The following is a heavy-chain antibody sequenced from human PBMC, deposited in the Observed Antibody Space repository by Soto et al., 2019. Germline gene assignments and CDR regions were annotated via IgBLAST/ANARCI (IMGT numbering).Heavy chain of an antibody. Sequence: SVKVCCKSSGCTFSSYAISWVRHAPGQGLGWMGGIIPIFGTANYAQKFQGRVTITADESTSTAYMELSSLRSEDTAVYYCARFTRDWNARAEAFDIWGQGTMVTVSS. CDR1: GCTFSSYA. V-gene: IGHV1-69*13. CDR3: ARFTRDWNARAEAFDI. CDR2: IIPIFGTA. J-gene: IGHJ3*02. D-gene: IGHD1-1*01.